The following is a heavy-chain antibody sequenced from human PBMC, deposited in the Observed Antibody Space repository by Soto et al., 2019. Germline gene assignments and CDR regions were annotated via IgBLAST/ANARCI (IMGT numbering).Heavy chain of an antibody. J-gene: IGHJ5*02. CDR2: INPNRGGT. V-gene: IGHV1-2*02. CDR1: GYTFTGYY. CDR3: AREHCSSPSCYFWFAP. D-gene: IGHD2-2*01. Sequence: EASVKVSCKASGYTFTGYYMHWVRQAPGQGLEWMGWINPNRGGTNYAQKFQGRVTMTRDTSISTAYMELSRLRSDDTAVYYCAREHCSSPSCYFWFAPWGQGTPVTLSS.